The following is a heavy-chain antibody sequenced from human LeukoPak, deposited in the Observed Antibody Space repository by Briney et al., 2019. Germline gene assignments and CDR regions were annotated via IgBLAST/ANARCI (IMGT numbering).Heavy chain of an antibody. Sequence: ASVKVSCKASGGTFSSYAISWVRQAPGQGLEWMGFITPNSGWIHPSSGGADYAQKFQGRVTMTRDTSINTAYMELSRLRSDDTAVYYCARARVEYYYDSSGYPGFWGQGTLVTVSS. J-gene: IGHJ4*02. CDR1: GGTFSSYA. D-gene: IGHD3-22*01. V-gene: IGHV1-2*02. CDR3: ARARVEYYYDSSGYPGF. CDR2: IHPSSGGA.